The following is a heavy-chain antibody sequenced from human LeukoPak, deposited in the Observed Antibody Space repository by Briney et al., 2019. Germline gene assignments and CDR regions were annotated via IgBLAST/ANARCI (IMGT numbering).Heavy chain of an antibody. CDR1: GSTFSSYA. CDR2: ISGSGGST. D-gene: IGHD3-9*01. J-gene: IGHJ4*02. Sequence: GGSLRLSCAASGSTFSSYAMSWVRQAPGKGLEWVSAISGSGGSTYYADSVKGRFTISRDNSKNTLYLQMNSLRAEDTAVYYCAKERYFDWLSTRFYFDYWGQGTLVTVSS. V-gene: IGHV3-23*01. CDR3: AKERYFDWLSTRFYFDY.